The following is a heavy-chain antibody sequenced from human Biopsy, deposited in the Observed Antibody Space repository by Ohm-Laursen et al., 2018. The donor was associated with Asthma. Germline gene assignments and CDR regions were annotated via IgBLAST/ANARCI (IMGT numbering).Heavy chain of an antibody. CDR3: ARKAGSCISRTCYSLDF. CDR2: INPVFGTT. J-gene: IGHJ4*02. CDR1: GGTFNTYV. V-gene: IGHV1-69*13. D-gene: IGHD2-2*01. Sequence: SVKVSCNSLGGTFNTYVIGWARQAPGQGLVWTGGINPVFGTTTYPQKFQDRVTITADDSTSTVYMELSSLRSEDTAVYYCARKAGSCISRTCYSLDFWGQGTLVTVSS.